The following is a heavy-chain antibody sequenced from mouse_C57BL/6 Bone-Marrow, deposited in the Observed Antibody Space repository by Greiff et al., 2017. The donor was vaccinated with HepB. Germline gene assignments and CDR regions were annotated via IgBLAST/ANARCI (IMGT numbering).Heavy chain of an antibody. CDR3: VRLTTVVATRYFDV. D-gene: IGHD1-1*01. V-gene: IGHV10-1*01. CDR1: GFSFNTYA. CDR2: IRSKSNNYAT. J-gene: IGHJ1*03. Sequence: DVHLVESGGGLVQPKGSLKLSCAASGFSFNTYAMNWVRQAPGKGLEWVARIRSKSNNYATYYADSVKDRFTISRDDSESMLYLQMNNLKTEDTAMYYCVRLTTVVATRYFDVWGTGTTVTVSS.